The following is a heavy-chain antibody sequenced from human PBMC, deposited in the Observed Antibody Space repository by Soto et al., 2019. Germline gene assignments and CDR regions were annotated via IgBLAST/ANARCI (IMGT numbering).Heavy chain of an antibody. Sequence: QVQLVQSGAEVKKPGSSVKVSCKASGGTFSNSALSWVRQAPGQGLEWMGGIIPLFGTANYAQKFQGRVTITAAESTSTAYMELSSLRSEDTAVYYCARDGTLYDSSGFYYLYWGQGTLVTVSS. D-gene: IGHD3-22*01. CDR2: IIPLFGTA. V-gene: IGHV1-69*01. CDR3: ARDGTLYDSSGFYYLY. CDR1: GGTFSNSA. J-gene: IGHJ4*02.